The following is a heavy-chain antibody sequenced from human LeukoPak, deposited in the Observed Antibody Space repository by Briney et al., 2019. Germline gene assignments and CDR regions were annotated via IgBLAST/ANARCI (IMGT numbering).Heavy chain of an antibody. V-gene: IGHV4-31*03. Sequence: MSSATLSLTCTVSGASITSACNYSTWIRQHPGKGLQWIGYIYYSGNKFYTASLKSRVTLSVDTSKNQLSLNLSSLTAADTAVYFCARDRMRSYLDYWGQGTLVTVSS. D-gene: IGHD2/OR15-2a*01. CDR3: ARDRMRSYLDY. CDR1: GASITSACNY. J-gene: IGHJ4*02. CDR2: IYYSGNK.